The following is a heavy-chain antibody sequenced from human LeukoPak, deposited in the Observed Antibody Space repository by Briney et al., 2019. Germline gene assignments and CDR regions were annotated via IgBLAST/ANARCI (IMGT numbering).Heavy chain of an antibody. CDR3: ARDEPTVTTGPPVGS. V-gene: IGHV3-74*01. Sequence: GGSLRLSCAASGFTFYSYWMHWVRQAPGKGLEWVSCISGDGITSNYADSVKGRFTISRDNTKNTLYLQMNGLRAEDTAIYYCARDEPTVTTGPPVGSWGQGNLVTVSS. D-gene: IGHD4-17*01. J-gene: IGHJ1*01. CDR2: ISGDGITS. CDR1: GFTFYSYW.